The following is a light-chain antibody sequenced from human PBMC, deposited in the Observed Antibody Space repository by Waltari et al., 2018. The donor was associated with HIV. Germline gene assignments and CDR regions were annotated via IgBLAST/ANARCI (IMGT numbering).Light chain of an antibody. J-gene: IGKJ2*01. Sequence: DIVMTQSPAILSVSPGERVTLPFRASQGVGSNLAWYQQKVGQAPRLLIYGAATRAAEIPVRFSGSGSGTDFTLTIDSLQSEDFATYYCQQYNIRPRGNTFGQGTKLQIK. V-gene: IGKV3-15*01. CDR2: GAA. CDR1: QGVGSN. CDR3: QQYNIRPRGNT.